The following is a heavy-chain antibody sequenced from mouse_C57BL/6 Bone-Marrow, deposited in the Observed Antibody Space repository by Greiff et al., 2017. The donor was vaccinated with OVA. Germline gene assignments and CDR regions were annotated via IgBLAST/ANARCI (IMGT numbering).Heavy chain of an antibody. J-gene: IGHJ3*01. Sequence: EVQRVESGGGLVKPGGSLKLSCAASGFTFSSYAMSWVRQTPEKRLEWVATISDGGSSTYYPDNVKGRFTISRDNAKNNLYLQMSHLKSEDTAMYYCARDPYYYGSSYAWFAYWGQGTLVTVSA. CDR3: ARDPYYYGSSYAWFAY. CDR1: GFTFSSYA. CDR2: ISDGGSST. D-gene: IGHD1-1*01. V-gene: IGHV5-4*01.